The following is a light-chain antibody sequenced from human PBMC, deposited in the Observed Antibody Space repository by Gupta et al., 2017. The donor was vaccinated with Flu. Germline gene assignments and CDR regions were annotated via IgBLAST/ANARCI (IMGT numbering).Light chain of an antibody. CDR2: DAS. Sequence: GTLSLSPGERATLSCRASQSISNNYLAWYQQKPGQTPRLLIYDASNKATGIPDRFSGSGSGTDFTLSISRLEPEDFAVYYCQQYGSSFFTFGHGTKVHIK. CDR3: QQYGSSFFT. V-gene: IGKV3-20*01. J-gene: IGKJ3*01. CDR1: QSISNNY.